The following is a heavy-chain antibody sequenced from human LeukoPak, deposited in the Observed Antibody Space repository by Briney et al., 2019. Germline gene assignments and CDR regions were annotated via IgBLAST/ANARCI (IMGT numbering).Heavy chain of an antibody. D-gene: IGHD3-3*01. Sequence: PGESLRLSCAASGFTFSSYAMSWVRQAPGKGLEWVSAISGSGGSTYYADSVKGRFTISRDNSKNTLYLQMNSLRAEDTAVYYCAKSLNYDFWSGSTSMDVWGKGTTVTVSS. V-gene: IGHV3-23*01. CDR3: AKSLNYDFWSGSTSMDV. CDR1: GFTFSSYA. J-gene: IGHJ6*04. CDR2: ISGSGGST.